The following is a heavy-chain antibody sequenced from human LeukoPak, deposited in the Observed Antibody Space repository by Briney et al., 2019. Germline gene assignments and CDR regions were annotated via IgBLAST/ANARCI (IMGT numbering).Heavy chain of an antibody. CDR1: GFTFSSYG. J-gene: IGHJ4*02. V-gene: IGHV3-30*02. D-gene: IGHD2-2*01. CDR2: IRYDGSYK. CDR3: AKVRYQLLIDY. Sequence: GGTLRLSCAASGFTFSSYGMSWVRQAPGKGLEWVAFIRYDGSYKYYADSVKGRFTISRDNSKNTLYLQMNSLRADDTAVYYCAKVRYQLLIDYWGQGTLVTVSS.